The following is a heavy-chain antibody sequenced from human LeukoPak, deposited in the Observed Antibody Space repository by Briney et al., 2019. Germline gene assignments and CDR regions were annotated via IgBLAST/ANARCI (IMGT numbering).Heavy chain of an antibody. CDR3: ARASTGALAVAGTGGGY. D-gene: IGHD6-19*01. CDR1: GFTFSSYS. J-gene: IGHJ4*02. CDR2: ISSSSSYI. Sequence: GGSLRLSCAASGFTFSSYSMNWVRQAPGKGLEWVSSISSSSSYIYYADSVKGRFTISRDNAKNSLYLQMNSLRAEDTAAYYCARASTGALAVAGTGGGYWGQGTLVTVSS. V-gene: IGHV3-21*01.